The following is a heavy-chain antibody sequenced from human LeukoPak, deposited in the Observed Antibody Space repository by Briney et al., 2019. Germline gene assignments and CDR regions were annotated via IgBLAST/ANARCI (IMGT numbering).Heavy chain of an antibody. CDR1: GFTYCSYS. D-gene: IGHD2-8*02. CDR2: ISRSSTTI. Sequence: PGGSLRLSCAASGFTYCSYSMNWVRQAPGKAVEWLSYISRSSTTIYYGDSVKRSFTLSRDNAKNSLYLQKNSLRDGDTAVYYCAREISGGFDIWGQGTMVTVSS. V-gene: IGHV3-48*02. CDR3: AREISGGFDI. J-gene: IGHJ3*02.